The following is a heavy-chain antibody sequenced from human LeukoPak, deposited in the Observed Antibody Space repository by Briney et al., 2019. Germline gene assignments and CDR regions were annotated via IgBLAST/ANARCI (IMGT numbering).Heavy chain of an antibody. CDR3: ARDILPSYSGYDRTLPDY. J-gene: IGHJ4*02. V-gene: IGHV4-4*02. Sequence: SGTLSLTCAVSGGSISSSNWWSWVRQPPGKGLEWIGEIYHSGSTNYNPSLKSRVTISVDKSKNQFSLKLSSVTAADTAVYYCARDILPSYSGYDRTLPDYWGQGTLVTVSS. D-gene: IGHD5-12*01. CDR2: IYHSGST. CDR1: GGSISSSNW.